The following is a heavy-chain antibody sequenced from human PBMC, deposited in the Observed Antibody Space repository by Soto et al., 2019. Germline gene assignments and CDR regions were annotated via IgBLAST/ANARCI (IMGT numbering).Heavy chain of an antibody. D-gene: IGHD4-17*01. CDR1: GFTFSSYA. CDR3: AKDLDYGDYRGSYYYYGMDV. V-gene: IGHV3-23*01. J-gene: IGHJ6*02. Sequence: GGSLRLSCAASGFTFSSYAMSWVRQAPGKGLEWVSAISGSGGSTYYADSVKGRFTISRDNSKNTLYLQMNSLRAEDTAVYYCAKDLDYGDYRGSYYYYGMDVWGQGTTVTVSS. CDR2: ISGSGGST.